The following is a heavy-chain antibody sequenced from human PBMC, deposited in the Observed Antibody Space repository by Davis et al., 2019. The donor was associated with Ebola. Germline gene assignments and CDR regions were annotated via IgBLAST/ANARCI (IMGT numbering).Heavy chain of an antibody. CDR1: GYTLTSYY. V-gene: IGHV1-46*01. CDR2: INPSGCST. D-gene: IGHD4-17*01. Sequence: ASVKVSCQASGYTLTSYYMHWVRQAPGQGLEWMGIINPSGCSTSYVQKFQGRVTMTRDTSTSTVYMELSSLRSEDTAVYYCAREGAYDYGDYALGMDVWGQGTTVTVSS. CDR3: AREGAYDYGDYALGMDV. J-gene: IGHJ6*02.